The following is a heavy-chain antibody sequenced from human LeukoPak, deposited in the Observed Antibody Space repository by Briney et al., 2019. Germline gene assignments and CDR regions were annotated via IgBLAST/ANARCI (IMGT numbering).Heavy chain of an antibody. CDR1: IYTYSLYY. Sequence: LGLLQASSIYTYSLYYVRWVPRASGKGLEGVTYIQYDATNKYYADSVKGRFTVSRDNSKSTLYLQMNSLRAEDTAVYYCAKDGDPYIVATTHFDYWGQGTLVTVSS. D-gene: IGHD5-12*01. CDR2: IQYDATNK. J-gene: IGHJ4*02. V-gene: IGHV3-30*02. CDR3: AKDGDPYIVATTHFDY.